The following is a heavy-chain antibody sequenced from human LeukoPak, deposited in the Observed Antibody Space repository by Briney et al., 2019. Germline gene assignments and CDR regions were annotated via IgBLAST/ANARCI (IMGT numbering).Heavy chain of an antibody. V-gene: IGHV3-23*01. CDR1: GFTFDISA. D-gene: IGHD4/OR15-4a*01. J-gene: IGHJ1*01. Sequence: GGSLRLSCEASGFTFDISAMNWVRQAPGKGLEWVSAISGSGGSTYYADSVKGRFTISRDNSKDTVYLQINSLRAEDTAVYYCAKDLGAYRLFQNWGQGTLVTVSS. CDR3: AKDLGAYRLFQN. CDR2: ISGSGGST.